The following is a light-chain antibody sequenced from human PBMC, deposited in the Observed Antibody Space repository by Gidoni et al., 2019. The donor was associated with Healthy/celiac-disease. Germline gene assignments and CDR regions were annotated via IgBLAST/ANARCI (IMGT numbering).Light chain of an antibody. CDR2: AAS. V-gene: IGKV1-8*01. CDR1: QGISSY. J-gene: IGKJ4*01. CDR3: QQYYSYPPLT. Sequence: AIRMTQSPSSFSASTGDRVTITCRASQGISSYVAWYQQKPGKAPKLLIYAASTLQSGVPSRFSGSGSGTDFTLTISCLQSEDFATYYCQQYYSYPPLTFGGGTKLEIK.